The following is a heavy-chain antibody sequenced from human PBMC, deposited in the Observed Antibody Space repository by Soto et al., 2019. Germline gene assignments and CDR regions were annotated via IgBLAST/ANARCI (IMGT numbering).Heavy chain of an antibody. J-gene: IGHJ4*02. Sequence: EVQLVESGGDLVQPGGSQRLSCAASGFTVSSNYMSWVRQAPGKGLEWVSVIYSGGSTYYADSVKGRFTISRHNSKNTLYLQMNSLRAEDTAVYYCARDGGYDRDYWGQRTLVTVSS. V-gene: IGHV3-53*04. CDR1: GFTVSSNY. D-gene: IGHD5-12*01. CDR3: ARDGGYDRDY. CDR2: IYSGGST.